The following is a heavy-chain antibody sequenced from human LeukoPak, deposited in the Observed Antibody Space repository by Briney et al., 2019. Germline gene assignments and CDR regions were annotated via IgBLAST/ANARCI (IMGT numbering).Heavy chain of an antibody. CDR3: ARGKMVRGVIITYNWFDP. D-gene: IGHD3-10*01. Sequence: ASVKVSCKASGYTFTSYDINWVRQATGQGLEWMGWMNPNSGNTNYAQKLQGRVTMTTDTSTSTAYMELRSLRSDDTAVYYCARGKMVRGVIITYNWFDPWGQGTLVTVSS. CDR1: GYTFTSYD. V-gene: IGHV1-8*01. CDR2: MNPNSGNT. J-gene: IGHJ5*02.